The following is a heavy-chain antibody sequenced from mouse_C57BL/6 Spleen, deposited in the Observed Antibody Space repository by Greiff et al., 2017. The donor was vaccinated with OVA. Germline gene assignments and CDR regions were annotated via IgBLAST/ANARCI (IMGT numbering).Heavy chain of an antibody. V-gene: IGHV5-17*01. CDR3: ARSYGSSYRYFDY. D-gene: IGHD1-1*01. Sequence: EVKLMESGGGLVKPGGSLKLSCAASGFTFSDYGMHWVRQAPEKGLEWVAYISSGSSTIYYADTVKGRFTISRDNAKNTLFLQMTSLRSEDTAMYYCARSYGSSYRYFDYWGQGTTRTVSS. CDR2: ISSGSSTI. J-gene: IGHJ2*01. CDR1: GFTFSDYG.